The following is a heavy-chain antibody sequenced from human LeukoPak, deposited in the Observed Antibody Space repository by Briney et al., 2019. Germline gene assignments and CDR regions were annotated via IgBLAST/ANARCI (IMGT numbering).Heavy chain of an antibody. Sequence: SVNVSFKASGGTFSSYAISWVRQAPGQGLEWMGGIIPIFGTANYPQKFQGRVTITADESTSTAYMELSSLRSEDTAVYYCARAVYCSSTSCLYYYYGMDVWGQGTTVTVSS. J-gene: IGHJ6*02. CDR1: GGTFSSYA. CDR2: IIPIFGTA. V-gene: IGHV1-69*13. CDR3: ARAVYCSSTSCLYYYYGMDV. D-gene: IGHD2-2*01.